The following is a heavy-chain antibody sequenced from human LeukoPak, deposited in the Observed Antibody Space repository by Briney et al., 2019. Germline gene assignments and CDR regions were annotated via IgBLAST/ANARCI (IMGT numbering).Heavy chain of an antibody. CDR2: IYYSGCT. D-gene: IGHD3-10*01. V-gene: IGHV4-59*08. CDR1: GGSISSYY. J-gene: IGHJ4*02. CDR3: ARQVWFGEFVFDY. Sequence: PSETLSLTCTDSGGSISSYYWSWIRQPPGKGLEWIGYIYYSGCTNYNPSLKSIVTISVDTSKNQFSLKLSSVTAADTAVYYCARQVWFGEFVFDYWGQGTLVTVSS.